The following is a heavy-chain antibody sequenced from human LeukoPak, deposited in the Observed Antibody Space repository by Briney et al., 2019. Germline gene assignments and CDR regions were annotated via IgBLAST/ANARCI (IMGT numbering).Heavy chain of an antibody. J-gene: IGHJ3*02. D-gene: IGHD3-22*01. CDR2: IYYSGST. CDR3: DIYYYEDSSGYYYSPFDI. Sequence: SETLSLTCTVSGGAISSGDYYWSWIRQPPGKGLQWIGYIYYSGSTYYNPSLKSRVTISVDTSKNQFSLKLRSVTAADTAVYYCDIYYYEDSSGYYYSPFDIWGQGTMVTVSS. CDR1: GGAISSGDYY. V-gene: IGHV4-30-4*01.